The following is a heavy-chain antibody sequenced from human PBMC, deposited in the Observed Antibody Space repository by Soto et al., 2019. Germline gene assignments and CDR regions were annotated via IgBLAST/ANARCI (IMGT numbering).Heavy chain of an antibody. CDR3: AKRPQDCSGGSCYRNYFDY. CDR2: ISGSGGTT. CDR1: GFIFSNYD. J-gene: IGHJ4*02. Sequence: EVQLLESGGGLVQPGGSLRLSCAASGFIFSNYDMSWVRLAPGKGLEWVSVISGSGGTTYYADSVKGRFTISRDNSKNTLDLQMNSLRAEDTAVYFCAKRPQDCSGGSCYRNYFDYWGQGTLVTVSS. V-gene: IGHV3-23*01. D-gene: IGHD2-15*01.